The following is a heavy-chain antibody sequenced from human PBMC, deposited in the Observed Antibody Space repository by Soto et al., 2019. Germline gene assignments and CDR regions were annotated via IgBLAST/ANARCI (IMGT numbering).Heavy chain of an antibody. CDR2: IVVGSGNT. CDR3: AADSIGYCSGGSCYYYYGMDV. V-gene: IGHV1-58*01. J-gene: IGHJ6*02. D-gene: IGHD2-15*01. CDR1: GFTFTSSA. Sequence: ASVKVSCKASGFTFTSSAVQWVRQARGQRLEWIGWIVVGSGNTNYAQKFQERVTITRDMSTSTAYMELSSLRSEDTAVYYCAADSIGYCSGGSCYYYYGMDVWGQGATVTVSS.